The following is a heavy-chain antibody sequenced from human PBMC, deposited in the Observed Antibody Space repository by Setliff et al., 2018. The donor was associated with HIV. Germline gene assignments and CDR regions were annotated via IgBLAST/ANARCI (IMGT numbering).Heavy chain of an antibody. CDR1: GFAFTGYY. J-gene: IGHJ4*02. CDR2: INPSDGGA. D-gene: IGHD4-17*01. V-gene: IGHV1-2*02. Sequence: GASVKVSCKASGFAFTGYYLHWVRQAPGQGLEWMGWINPSDGGAKYAHSFEGRVTMTRDTSISTFYMEVTRLTSDDTAVYYCARDRGRYGDYRDFDDWGQGALVTVS. CDR3: ARDRGRYGDYRDFDD.